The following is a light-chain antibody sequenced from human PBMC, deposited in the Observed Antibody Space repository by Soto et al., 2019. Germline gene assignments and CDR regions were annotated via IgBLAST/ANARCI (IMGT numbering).Light chain of an antibody. CDR1: QTVSNN. CDR3: QPYNEWPLT. V-gene: IGKV3D-15*01. CDR2: FAS. Sequence: ERVMTQSPATLSVSPGEKATLSCRASQTVSNNLAWYQQKPGQAPRLLMYFASTRATGIPARFSGSGSGTEFTLTISSLQSEDFAIYYCQPYNEWPLTFGGGTKVETK. J-gene: IGKJ4*01.